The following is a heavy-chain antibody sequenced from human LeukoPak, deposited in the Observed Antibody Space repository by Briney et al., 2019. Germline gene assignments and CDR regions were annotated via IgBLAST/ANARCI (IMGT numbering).Heavy chain of an antibody. CDR3: ARGRGGDKVVVAAAKSGWFDP. D-gene: IGHD2-2*01. Sequence: PSETLSLTCAVYGGSFSGYYWSWIRQPPGKGLEWIGEINHSGSTNYNPSLKSRVTISVDTSKNQFSLKLTSVTAADMAVYYCARGRGGDKVVVAAAKSGWFDPWGQGTLVTVS. CDR1: GGSFSGYY. J-gene: IGHJ5*02. V-gene: IGHV4-34*01. CDR2: INHSGST.